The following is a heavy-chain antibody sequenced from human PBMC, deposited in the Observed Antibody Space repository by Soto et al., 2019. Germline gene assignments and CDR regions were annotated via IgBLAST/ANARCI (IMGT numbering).Heavy chain of an antibody. D-gene: IGHD1-26*01. CDR3: ARVYSGSYFSSGYYFDY. J-gene: IGHJ4*02. CDR1: GFTFSSYA. CDR2: ISYDGSNK. V-gene: IGHV3-30-3*01. Sequence: GGSLRLSCAASGFTFSSYAMHWVRQAPGKGLEWVAVISYDGSNKYYADSVKGRFTISRDNSKNTLYLQMNSLRAEDTAVYYCARVYSGSYFSSGYYFDYWGQGTLVTVSS.